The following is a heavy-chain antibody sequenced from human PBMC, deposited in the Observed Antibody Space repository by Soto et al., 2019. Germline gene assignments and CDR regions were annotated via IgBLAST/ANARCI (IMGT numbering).Heavy chain of an antibody. V-gene: IGHV1-69*04. CDR2: IIPLLDVT. CDR3: ARDSGTVGYDDS. D-gene: IGHD3-10*01. Sequence: GASVKVSCKASGGTFSTYTINWVRQAPGQGLEWMGRIIPLLDVTNNAQRFQGRVTITADKSTSTVYMELTSLTSQDTAVYYCARDSGTVGYDDSWGQGTLVTVS. J-gene: IGHJ4*02. CDR1: GGTFSTYT.